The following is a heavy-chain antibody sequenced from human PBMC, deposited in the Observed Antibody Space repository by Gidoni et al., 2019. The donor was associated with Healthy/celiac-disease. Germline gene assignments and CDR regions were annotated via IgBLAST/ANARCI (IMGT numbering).Heavy chain of an antibody. CDR1: GGPISSYY. J-gene: IGHJ3*02. CDR2: FYYSGST. Sequence: QVQLQESGPGLVKPAETLSLTCTVSGGPISSYYWSWLRQPPGKGLEWIGYFYYSGSTNYNPSLKSRVTISVDTSKNQFSLKLSSVTAADTAVYYGARPDGADAFDIWGQGTMVTVSS. V-gene: IGHV4-59*08. D-gene: IGHD3-16*01. CDR3: ARPDGADAFDI.